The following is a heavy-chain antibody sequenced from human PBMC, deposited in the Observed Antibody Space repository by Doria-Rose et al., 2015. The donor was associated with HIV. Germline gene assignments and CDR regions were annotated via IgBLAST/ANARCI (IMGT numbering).Heavy chain of an antibody. V-gene: IGHV3-15*07. J-gene: IGHJ3*01. Sequence: NWVRQAPGKGLEWVGRIKSKPDGGTTEYAAPVKGRFSISRDDSKNTLSLQMNILKTEDTAVYYCTTDRFFPSWGQGTMVTVSS. CDR2: IKSKPDGGTT. CDR3: TTDRFFPS. D-gene: IGHD3-16*01.